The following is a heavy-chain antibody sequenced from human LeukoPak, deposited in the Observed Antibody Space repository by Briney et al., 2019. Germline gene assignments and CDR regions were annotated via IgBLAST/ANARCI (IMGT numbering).Heavy chain of an antibody. CDR2: ISGSGTST. J-gene: IGHJ4*02. CDR1: GFTFSNYA. Sequence: GGSLRLSCAASGFTFSNYAMSWVRQAPGKGLEWVSGISGSGTSTYYADSVKGRFTVSRDNSKNTLYLQMSSLRAEDTAVYYCAKRGHSAATGYFDYWGQGTLGTVSS. D-gene: IGHD2-15*01. V-gene: IGHV3-23*01. CDR3: AKRGHSAATGYFDY.